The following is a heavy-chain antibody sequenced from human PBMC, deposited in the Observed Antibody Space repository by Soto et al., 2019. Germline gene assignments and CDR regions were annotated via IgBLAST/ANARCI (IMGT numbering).Heavy chain of an antibody. D-gene: IGHD3-16*01. J-gene: IGHJ4*01. CDR2: IYHGGTT. Sequence: SETLSLTCTFSVYSISSGSYWAWIRQPPGKGPEWIASIYHGGTTFYNPSLKSRITISVDTSNNQFSLKLTSVTAADTAVYYCARVHLMLVAASTFEYWGHGTLVSVS. CDR1: VYSISSGSY. V-gene: IGHV4-38-2*02. CDR3: ARVHLMLVAASTFEY.